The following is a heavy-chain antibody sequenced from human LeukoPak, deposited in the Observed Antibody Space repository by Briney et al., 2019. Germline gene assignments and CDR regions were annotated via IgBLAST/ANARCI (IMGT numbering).Heavy chain of an antibody. D-gene: IGHD3-3*01. J-gene: IGHJ4*02. CDR2: FDPEDGET. CDR1: GYTLTELS. Sequence: ASVKVFCKVSGYTLTELSMHWVRQAPGKGLEWMGGFDPEDGETIYAQKFQGRVTMTEDTSTDTAYMELSSLRSEDTAVYYCANLDFWSGYSDYWGQGTLVTVSS. V-gene: IGHV1-24*01. CDR3: ANLDFWSGYSDY.